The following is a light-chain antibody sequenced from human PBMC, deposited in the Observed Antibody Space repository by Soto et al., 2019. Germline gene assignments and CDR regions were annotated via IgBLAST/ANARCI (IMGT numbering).Light chain of an antibody. J-gene: IGKJ5*01. Sequence: EIVITQSPYTLSVSPGERATLSCRASQSVSSNFAWYQHKPGQAPRLLIYAASSRATGSPDRFSGGGSGTDFTLTISRLEPEDFAVYYCQQYGYSPITFGQGTRLEI. CDR3: QQYGYSPIT. CDR1: QSVSSN. V-gene: IGKV3-20*01. CDR2: AAS.